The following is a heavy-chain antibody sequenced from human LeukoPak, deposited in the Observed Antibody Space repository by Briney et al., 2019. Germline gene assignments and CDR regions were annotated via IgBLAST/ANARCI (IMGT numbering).Heavy chain of an antibody. CDR2: ISYDGSNK. D-gene: IGHD3-9*01. J-gene: IGHJ4*02. CDR3: AKAEGQGLTGYYRPFDY. CDR1: GFTFSSYG. Sequence: GGSLRLSCAASGFTFSSYGMHWVRQAPGKGLEWVAVISYDGSNKYYADSVKGRFTISRDNSKNTLYLQMNSLRAEDTALYYCAKAEGQGLTGYYRPFDYWGQGTLVTVSS. V-gene: IGHV3-30*18.